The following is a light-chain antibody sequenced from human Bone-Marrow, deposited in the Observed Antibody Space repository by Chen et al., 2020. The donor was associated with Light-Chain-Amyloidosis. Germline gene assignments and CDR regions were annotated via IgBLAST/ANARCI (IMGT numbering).Light chain of an antibody. V-gene: IGKV1-13*02. CDR3: QHFYSFPYT. Sequence: IQLTQSPSSLSASVGDRVTLTCRASQDVSATEAWYPQRPGEAPKLLIYDTYTFHSGVSARFSSSGFGTDFTRTISSLQPVYYGTSFCQHFYSFPYTFVQVTKVVIK. CDR2: DTY. J-gene: IGKJ2*01. CDR1: QDVSAT.